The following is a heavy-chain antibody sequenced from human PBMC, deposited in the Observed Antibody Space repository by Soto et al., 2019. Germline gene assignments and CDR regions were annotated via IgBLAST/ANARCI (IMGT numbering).Heavy chain of an antibody. CDR1: GFTFSSYA. J-gene: IGHJ3*02. V-gene: IGHV3-23*01. D-gene: IGHD3-3*01. CDR2: ISGSGGST. Sequence: GGSLRLSCAASGFTFSSYAMSWVRQAPGKGLEWVSAISGSGGSTYYADSVKGRFTISRDNSKNTLYLQMNSLRADDTAVYYCANVSISRNRIYDLFDIWGQGTMVTVSS. CDR3: ANVSISRNRIYDLFDI.